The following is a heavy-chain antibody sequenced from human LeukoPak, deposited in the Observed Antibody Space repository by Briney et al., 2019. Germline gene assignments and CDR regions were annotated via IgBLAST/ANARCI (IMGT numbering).Heavy chain of an antibody. CDR2: ISYDGSNK. V-gene: IGHV3-30*03. Sequence: GGSLRLSCAASRFTFSSYGMHWVRQAPGKGLEWVAVISYDGSNKYYADSVKGRFTISRDNSKNTLYLQMNSLRAEDTALYYCARELSPVVKYYFEYWGQGTLVTVSP. CDR1: RFTFSSYG. CDR3: ARELSPVVKYYFEY. J-gene: IGHJ4*02. D-gene: IGHD3-22*01.